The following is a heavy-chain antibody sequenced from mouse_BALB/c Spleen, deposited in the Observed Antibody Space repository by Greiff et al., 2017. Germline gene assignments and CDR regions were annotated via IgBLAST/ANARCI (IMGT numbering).Heavy chain of an antibody. D-gene: IGHD2-3*01. V-gene: IGHV5-6-5*01. Sequence: EVKLMESGGGLVKPGGSLKLSCAASGFTFSSYAMSWVRQTPEKRLEWVASISSGGSTYYPDSVKGRFTISRDNARNILYLQMSSLRSEDTAMYYCAREGGYYYYWGQGTTLTVSS. CDR1: GFTFSSYA. CDR3: AREGGYYYY. J-gene: IGHJ2*01. CDR2: ISSGGST.